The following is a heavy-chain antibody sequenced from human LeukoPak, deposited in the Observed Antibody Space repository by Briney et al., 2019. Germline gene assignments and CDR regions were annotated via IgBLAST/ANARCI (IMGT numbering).Heavy chain of an antibody. V-gene: IGHV4-59*01. Sequence: PSETLSLTCTVSGGSISSYYWSWIRQPPGKGLEWIGYIYYSGSTNYNPSLKSRVTISVDTSKNHFSLKLSSVTAADTTVYYCARDRSGWYSWGQGTLVTVSS. J-gene: IGHJ4*02. CDR3: ARDRSGWYS. D-gene: IGHD6-19*01. CDR2: IYYSGST. CDR1: GGSISSYY.